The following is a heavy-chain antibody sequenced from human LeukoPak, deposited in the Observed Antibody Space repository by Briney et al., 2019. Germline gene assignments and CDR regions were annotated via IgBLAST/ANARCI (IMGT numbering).Heavy chain of an antibody. Sequence: SVKVSCKASGGTFSSYAISWVRQAPGQGLEWMGGIIPIFGTANYAQKFQGRVTITADKSTSTAYMELSSLRSEDTAVYYCARDGNSGSYWYFDLWGRGTLVTVSS. CDR3: ARDGNSGSYWYFDL. J-gene: IGHJ2*01. CDR1: GGTFSSYA. D-gene: IGHD1-26*01. CDR2: IIPIFGTA. V-gene: IGHV1-69*06.